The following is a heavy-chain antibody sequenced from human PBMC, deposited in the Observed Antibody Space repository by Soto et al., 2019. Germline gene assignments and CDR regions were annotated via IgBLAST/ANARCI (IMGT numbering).Heavy chain of an antibody. CDR1: GGSINAYY. D-gene: IGHD5-12*01. Sequence: PSETLSLTCTVSGGSINAYYWSWIRQPPGKRLEWIGYIYHSGTTNYNPSLKRRVTISVDRSKNQFSLKLSSVTAADTAVYYCAAGGGLPRYYWGQGTLVTVSS. CDR3: AAGGGLPRYY. CDR2: IYHSGTT. V-gene: IGHV4-59*12. J-gene: IGHJ4*02.